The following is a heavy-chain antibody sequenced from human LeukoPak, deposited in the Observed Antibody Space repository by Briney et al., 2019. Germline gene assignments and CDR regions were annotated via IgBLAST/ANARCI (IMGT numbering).Heavy chain of an antibody. J-gene: IGHJ4*02. V-gene: IGHV4-34*01. CDR1: SGSFSGYY. CDR2: INHSGST. D-gene: IGHD6-13*01. Sequence: PSETLSLNCAVYSGSFSGYYWSWIRQPPGKGLEWIGEINHSGSTNYNPSLKSRVTISVDTSKNQFSLKLSSVTAADTAVYYCARSGYSSSRYVHWGQGTLVTVSS. CDR3: ARSGYSSSRYVH.